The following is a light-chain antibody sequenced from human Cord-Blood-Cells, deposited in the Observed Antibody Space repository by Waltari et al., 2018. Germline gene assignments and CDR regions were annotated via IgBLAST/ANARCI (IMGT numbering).Light chain of an antibody. V-gene: IGKV3-20*01. J-gene: IGKJ1*01. Sequence: EIVLTQSPGTLSLSPGERATLSCRARQSVSSSYLAWYQHKPGQAPRLLIYGASSRATGIPDRFSGSGSGTDFTLTISRLEPEDFAVYYCQQYGSSPWTFGQGTKVEIK. CDR2: GAS. CDR3: QQYGSSPWT. CDR1: QSVSSSY.